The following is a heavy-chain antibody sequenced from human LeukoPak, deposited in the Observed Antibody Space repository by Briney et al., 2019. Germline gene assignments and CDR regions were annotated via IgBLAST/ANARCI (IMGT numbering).Heavy chain of an antibody. D-gene: IGHD2-15*01. CDR2: ISGSGGST. Sequence: QPGGSLRLSCAASGFTFSSYGMSWVRQAPGKGPEWVSAISGSGGSTYYADSVKGRFTISRDNSKNTLYLQMNSLRAEDTAVYYCAKAAILSQASWFDPWGQGTLVTVSS. J-gene: IGHJ5*02. CDR3: AKAAILSQASWFDP. V-gene: IGHV3-23*01. CDR1: GFTFSSYG.